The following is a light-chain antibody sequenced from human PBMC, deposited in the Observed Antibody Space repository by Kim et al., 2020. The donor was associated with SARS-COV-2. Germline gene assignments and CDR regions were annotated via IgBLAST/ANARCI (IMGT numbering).Light chain of an antibody. CDR1: QSISNN. V-gene: IGKV3-15*01. CDR3: QQYNNWPRT. Sequence: EIVMTQSPATLSMSPGERATLSCRASQSISNNLAWYQRTPGQAPRLLIHGASTRATGIPARFSGSGSGTEFTLTISSLKSEDFVIYYCQQYNNWPRTFGGGTKVDIK. CDR2: GAS. J-gene: IGKJ4*01.